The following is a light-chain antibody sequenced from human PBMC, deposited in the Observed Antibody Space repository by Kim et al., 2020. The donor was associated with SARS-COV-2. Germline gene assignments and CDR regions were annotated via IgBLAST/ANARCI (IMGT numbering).Light chain of an antibody. V-gene: IGLV1-40*01. CDR2: ANN. Sequence: TVTISCTGSSANIGAGYHVHWYPQLPRRAPQLLIYANNNRPSGVPDRFSGSKSGTSASLAITGLQAEDEADYYCQSYDRSLSGSVFGGGTKLTVL. J-gene: IGLJ3*02. CDR1: SANIGAGYH. CDR3: QSYDRSLSGSV.